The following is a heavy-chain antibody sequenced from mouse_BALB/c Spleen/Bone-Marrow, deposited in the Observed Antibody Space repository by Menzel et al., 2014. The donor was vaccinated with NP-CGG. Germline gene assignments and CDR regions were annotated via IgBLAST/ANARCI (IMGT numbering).Heavy chain of an antibody. CDR1: GYVFSSYW. V-gene: IGHV1-80*01. Sequence: VKLVESGAELVRPGSSVKISCKASGYVFSSYWMNWVKQRPGQGLDWIGRTYPGDGDTNYNGKFKGKATLTADKSSSTPYMQLSSLTSEDSAVYFCARKYGDYWGQGTTLTVSS. CDR2: TYPGDGDT. D-gene: IGHD2-10*02. J-gene: IGHJ2*01. CDR3: ARKYGDY.